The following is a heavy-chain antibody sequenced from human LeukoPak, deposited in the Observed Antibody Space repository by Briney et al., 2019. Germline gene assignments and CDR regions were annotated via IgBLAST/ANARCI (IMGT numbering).Heavy chain of an antibody. CDR3: AKGDNFGRVADAFDS. Sequence: GGSLRLSCAASGFTFSSYWMAWVRQAPGKGLEWVANIKHNGDDLNYVDSVEGRFTISRDNSRNTVSVQMHSLRADDTAVYFCAKGDNFGRVADAFDSWGQGTMVTVSS. J-gene: IGHJ3*01. CDR2: IKHNGDDL. D-gene: IGHD1-1*01. CDR1: GFTFSSYW. V-gene: IGHV3-7*03.